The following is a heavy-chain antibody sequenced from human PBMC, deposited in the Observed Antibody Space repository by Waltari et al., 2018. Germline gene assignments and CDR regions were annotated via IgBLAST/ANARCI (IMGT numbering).Heavy chain of an antibody. J-gene: IGHJ4*02. D-gene: IGHD1-20*01. V-gene: IGHV3-23*04. CDR1: VSGLTLNSYT. CDR3: AKEYGIIGNYDY. Sequence: EVELVDSGGGSVQPGGTLRLSWVASVSGLTLNSYTMDWVRQDPGKGLESVSTISGSGDEIKNVDSVKGRFTVSRDNFKNTVYLQMTRLRAEDTAVYYCAKEYGIIGNYDYWGQGTLVSVSS. CDR2: ISGSGDEI.